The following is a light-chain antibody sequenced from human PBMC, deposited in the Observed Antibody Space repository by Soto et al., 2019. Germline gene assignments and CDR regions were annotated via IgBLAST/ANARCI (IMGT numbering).Light chain of an antibody. CDR2: GAS. CDR1: QSLSSSY. Sequence: EIVLTQSPGTLSLSPGERATLSCRASQSLSSSYLAWYQQKPGQAPRLLIFGASSRATGIPDRFSGSGSGTGLTLTNSRLEPEDFAVYYCQQYGSSPQTFGQGTKVEIK. CDR3: QQYGSSPQT. V-gene: IGKV3-20*01. J-gene: IGKJ1*01.